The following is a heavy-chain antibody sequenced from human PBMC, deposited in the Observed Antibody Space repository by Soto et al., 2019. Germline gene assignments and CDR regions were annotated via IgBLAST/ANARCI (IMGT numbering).Heavy chain of an antibody. CDR3: AREEGTVTYDY. CDR2: MIAVLGIT. J-gene: IGHJ4*02. V-gene: IGHV1-69*08. CDR1: GGTSSTYT. D-gene: IGHD4-17*01. Sequence: QVHLVQSGAEVRKPGSSVKVSCKASGGTSSTYTISWVRQAPGQGLEWMGRMIAVLGITNYAQSFQGRVTSTADKSTSTAYMELSSLRSEDTAVYYCAREEGTVTYDYWGQGTLVTVSS.